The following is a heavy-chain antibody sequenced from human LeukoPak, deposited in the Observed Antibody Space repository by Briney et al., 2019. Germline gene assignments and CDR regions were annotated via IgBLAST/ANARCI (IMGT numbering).Heavy chain of an antibody. CDR3: VGAETSVGYFDY. Sequence: GASVKVSCKASGYTFTSYAMNWVRQAPGLGLQWMGWVNTTTGNPTYAQGFTGRFVFSFDTSVSTAYPQINSLKAEDTAVYYCVGAETSVGYFDYWGQGTLVTVSS. D-gene: IGHD4-23*01. V-gene: IGHV7-4-1*02. CDR1: GYTFTSYA. CDR2: VNTTTGNP. J-gene: IGHJ4*02.